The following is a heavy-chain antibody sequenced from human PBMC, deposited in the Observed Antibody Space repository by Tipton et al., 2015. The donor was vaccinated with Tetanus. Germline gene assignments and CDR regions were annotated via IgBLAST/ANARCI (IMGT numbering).Heavy chain of an antibody. CDR3: AKDRKYYFDS. CDR1: GFTFSNSA. V-gene: IGHV3-30*04. J-gene: IGHJ4*02. CDR2: LSSDGTHD. D-gene: IGHD6-6*01. Sequence: QLVQSGGGVVQPGGSLRLSCAASGFTFSNSAMHWVRQAPGKGLEWVSFLSSDGTHDYYADSAKGRFTISRDNSKNTVYLQMDSLRPEDTAVFYCAKDRKYYFDSWGQGTLVTVSS.